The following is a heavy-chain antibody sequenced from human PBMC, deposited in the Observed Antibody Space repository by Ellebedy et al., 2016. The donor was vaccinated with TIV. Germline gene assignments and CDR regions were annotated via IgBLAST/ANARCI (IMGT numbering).Heavy chain of an antibody. V-gene: IGHV4-59*12. D-gene: IGHD3-10*01. CDR2: IYYSGNS. Sequence: SETLSLXXTVSGGSISSYYWSWIRQPPGKGLEWIGHIYYSGNSNYNPSLKSRVTISVDTSKNQFSLKLNSVTAADTAFYYCARAPPTSGTLFYWGQGTLVTVSS. J-gene: IGHJ4*02. CDR1: GGSISSYY. CDR3: ARAPPTSGTLFY.